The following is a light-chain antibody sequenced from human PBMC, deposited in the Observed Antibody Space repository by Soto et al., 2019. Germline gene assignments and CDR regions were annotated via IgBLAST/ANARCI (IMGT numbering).Light chain of an antibody. Sequence: QSALTQPASVSGSPGQSISISCTGTSSDVGAYDRVSWYQHHPGKAPKLLIYEVTNWPSGVSTRFSGSKSANTASLTISGLQPEDEASYYCASYTRVDSWVFGGGTKLTVL. V-gene: IGLV2-14*01. CDR3: ASYTRVDSWV. CDR1: SSDVGAYDR. CDR2: EVT. J-gene: IGLJ3*02.